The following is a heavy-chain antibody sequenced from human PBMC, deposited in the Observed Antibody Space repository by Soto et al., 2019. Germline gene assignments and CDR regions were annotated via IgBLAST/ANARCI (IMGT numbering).Heavy chain of an antibody. V-gene: IGHV4-31*03. J-gene: IGHJ6*03. CDR1: GGSISSGGYY. CDR2: IYYSGST. D-gene: IGHD4-4*01. Sequence: SETLSLTCTVSGGSISSGGYYWSWIRQHPGKGLEWIGYIYYSGSTYYNPSLKSRVTISVDTSKNQFSLKLSSVTAADTAVYYCAREGFSTVTSYYYYYMDVWGKGTTVTVSS. CDR3: AREGFSTVTSYYYYYMDV.